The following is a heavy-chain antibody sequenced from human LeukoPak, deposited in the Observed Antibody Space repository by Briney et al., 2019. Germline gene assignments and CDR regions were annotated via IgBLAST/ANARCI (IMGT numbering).Heavy chain of an antibody. CDR2: INPNSGDT. J-gene: IGHJ4*02. Sequence: ASVKVSCKASGYTFTGFYMHWVRQAPGQGLEWMGWINPNSGDTNCAQKFQDRVTMTRDTSISIAYMELSRLRSDDTAVYYCARVGRYYDSTGSLDYWGQGTLVTVSS. CDR1: GYTFTGFY. D-gene: IGHD3-22*01. V-gene: IGHV1-2*02. CDR3: ARVGRYYDSTGSLDY.